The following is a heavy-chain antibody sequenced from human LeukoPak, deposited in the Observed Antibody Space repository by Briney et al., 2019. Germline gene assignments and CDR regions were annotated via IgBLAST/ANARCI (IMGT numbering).Heavy chain of an antibody. CDR1: GGSISSSSYY. CDR2: IYYSGST. J-gene: IGHJ4*02. V-gene: IGHV4-39*02. CDR3: ARDGPQGPFDY. Sequence: PSETLSLTCTVSGGSISSSSYYWGWIRQPPGKGLEWIGSIYYSGSTYYNPSLKSRVTISVDTSKNQFSLKLSSVTAADTAVYYCARDGPQGPFDYWGQGTLVTVSS.